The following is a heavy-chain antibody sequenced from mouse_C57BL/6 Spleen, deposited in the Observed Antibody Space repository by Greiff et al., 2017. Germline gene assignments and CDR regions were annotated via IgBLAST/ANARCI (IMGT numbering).Heavy chain of an antibody. V-gene: IGHV5-17*01. D-gene: IGHD4-1*01. CDR2: ISSGSSTI. J-gene: IGHJ1*03. CDR3: ARRNLTADWYFDV. Sequence: EVKLVESGGGLVKPGGSLKLSCAASGFTFSDYGMHWVRQAPEKGLEWVAYISSGSSTIYYADTVKGLFTISRDNAKNTLFLQMTSLRSEDTAMYYCARRNLTADWYFDVWGTGTTVTVSS. CDR1: GFTFSDYG.